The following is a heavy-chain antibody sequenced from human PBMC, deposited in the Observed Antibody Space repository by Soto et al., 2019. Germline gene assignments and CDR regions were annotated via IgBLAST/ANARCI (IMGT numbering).Heavy chain of an antibody. CDR3: ASDRPTSSIRARDYYYAMDV. CDR2: INAGNGNT. V-gene: IGHV1-3*01. Sequence: ASVKVSCKASGYTFTSYAMHWVRQAPGQRLEWMGWINAGNGNTKYSQKFQGRVTITRDTSASTAYMELSSLRSEDTAVYYFASDRPTSSIRARDYYYAMDVWGQGTTVTVSS. CDR1: GYTFTSYA. D-gene: IGHD6-6*01. J-gene: IGHJ6*02.